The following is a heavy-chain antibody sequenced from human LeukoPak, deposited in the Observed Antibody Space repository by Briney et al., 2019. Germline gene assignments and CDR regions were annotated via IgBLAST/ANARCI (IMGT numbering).Heavy chain of an antibody. CDR1: GFTFSSYW. D-gene: IGHD3-22*01. V-gene: IGHV3-7*01. J-gene: IGHJ4*02. CDR2: IKQDGSEK. Sequence: VGSLRLSCAASGFTFSSYWMSWVRQAPGKGLEWVANIKQDGSEKYYVDSVKGRFTISRDNAKNSLYLQMNSLRAEDTAVYYCARGTYYYDSSGYLPRIWGQGTLVTVSS. CDR3: ARGTYYYDSSGYLPRI.